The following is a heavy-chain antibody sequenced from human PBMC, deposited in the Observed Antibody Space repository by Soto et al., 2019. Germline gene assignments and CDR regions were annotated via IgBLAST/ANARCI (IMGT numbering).Heavy chain of an antibody. CDR3: ARDSTGYVSAYCPYY. CDR1: GFDFSRHH. Sequence: HPGGSLRLSCSVSGFDFSRHHMHWVRHAPGKGLEWVAIISSDGINTNYADSVKGRFTISRDNSKNTVYLQMDSLRSDDTALYYCARDSTGYVSAYCPYYWSQGTVVTVS. V-gene: IGHV3-30-3*01. D-gene: IGHD2-2*01. J-gene: IGHJ4*02. CDR2: ISSDGINT.